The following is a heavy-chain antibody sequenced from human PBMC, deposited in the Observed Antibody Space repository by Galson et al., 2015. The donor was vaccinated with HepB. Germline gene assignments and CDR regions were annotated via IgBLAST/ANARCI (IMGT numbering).Heavy chain of an antibody. D-gene: IGHD6-19*01. CDR1: GGTFSSYA. V-gene: IGHV1-69*13. Sequence: SVKVSCKASGGTFSSYAISWVRQAPGQGLEWMGGIIPIFGTANYAQKFQGRVTITADESTSTAYMELSSLRSEDTAVYYCARDHRGWYGGPHDYYYYYGMDVWGQGTTVTVSS. CDR3: ARDHRGWYGGPHDYYYYYGMDV. J-gene: IGHJ6*02. CDR2: IIPIFGTA.